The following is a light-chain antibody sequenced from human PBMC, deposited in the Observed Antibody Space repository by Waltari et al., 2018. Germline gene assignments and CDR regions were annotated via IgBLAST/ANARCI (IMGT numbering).Light chain of an antibody. CDR3: CSYAGTTSWL. CDR1: SSDVGDYNL. Sequence: QSALTQPASVSGSPGQSITISCTGTSSDVGDYNLVSWYQQHAGQVPKLIIYEVNKRPAGVSTRFSGSRAGNTASLTSAGLQAEDEATYFCCSYAGTTSWLFGGGTKVTVL. V-gene: IGLV2-23*02. CDR2: EVN. J-gene: IGLJ3*02.